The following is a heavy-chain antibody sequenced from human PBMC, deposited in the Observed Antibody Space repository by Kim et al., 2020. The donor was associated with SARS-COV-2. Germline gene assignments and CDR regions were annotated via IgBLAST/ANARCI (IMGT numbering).Heavy chain of an antibody. CDR1: GGSISRYY. J-gene: IGHJ6*02. D-gene: IGHD3-10*01. CDR2: IHYSGST. V-gene: IGHV4-59*08. CDR3: AKYSGSASYFYYYGMDV. Sequence: SETLSLTCTVSGGSISRYYWSWIRQPPGKGLEWIGYIHYSGSTTCIPSLKSRVTMSVDTSKNRFSLRLSSVTAADTAVYYCAKYSGSASYFYYYGMDVWGQETTVTVSS.